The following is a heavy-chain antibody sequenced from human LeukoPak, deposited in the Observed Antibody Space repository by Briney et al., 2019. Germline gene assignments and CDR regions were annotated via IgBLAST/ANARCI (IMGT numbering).Heavy chain of an antibody. CDR2: IYYSGST. Sequence: SETLSLTCTVSGGSISSSSYYWGWIRQPPGKGLEWIGSIYYSGSTYYNPSLKSRVTISVDTSKNQFSLKLSSVTAADTAVYYCAREHSSGWYGPFDYWGQGTLVTVSS. D-gene: IGHD6-19*01. CDR1: GGSISSSSYY. V-gene: IGHV4-39*07. J-gene: IGHJ4*02. CDR3: AREHSSGWYGPFDY.